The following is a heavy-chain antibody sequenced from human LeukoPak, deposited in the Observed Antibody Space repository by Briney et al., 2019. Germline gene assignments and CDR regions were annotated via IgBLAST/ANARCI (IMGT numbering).Heavy chain of an antibody. D-gene: IGHD1-26*01. Sequence: ASVKVSCKASGYIFTNYYMHWVRQAPGQGLEWMGIINPGGGSTNYAQKLQGRITVTRDTSTSTVYMELSSLRSEDTAVYYCARNLAHGDYWGQGTLLTVSS. J-gene: IGHJ4*02. V-gene: IGHV1-46*01. CDR3: ARNLAHGDY. CDR1: GYIFTNYY. CDR2: INPGGGST.